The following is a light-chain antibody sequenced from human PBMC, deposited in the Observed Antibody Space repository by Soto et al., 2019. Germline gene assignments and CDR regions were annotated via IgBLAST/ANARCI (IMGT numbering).Light chain of an antibody. J-gene: IGKJ4*01. CDR3: HQYNNWPLT. CDR2: GTS. Sequence: EIVMTQSPATLSVSPGERATLSRRASQSLSSNLAWYQQKPGQAPSLLIYGTSTRATGIPARFSGSGSGTEFTLTISSLQSEDFAIYYCHQYNNWPLTFGGGTKVEIK. V-gene: IGKV3-15*01. CDR1: QSLSSN.